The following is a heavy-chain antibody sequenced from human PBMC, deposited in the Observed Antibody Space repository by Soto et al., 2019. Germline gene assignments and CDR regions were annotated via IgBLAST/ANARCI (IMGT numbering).Heavy chain of an antibody. V-gene: IGHV1-18*01. D-gene: IGHD3-22*01. CDR2: ISAYNGNT. J-gene: IGHJ6*02. Sequence: GASVKVSCKASGYTFTSYGISWVRQAPGQGLEWMGWISAYNGNTNYAQKLQGGVTMTTDTSTSTAYMELRSLRSDDTAVYYCARDEVYYDSSGYLRDYYYYYGMDVWGQGTTVTVSS. CDR1: GYTFTSYG. CDR3: ARDEVYYDSSGYLRDYYYYYGMDV.